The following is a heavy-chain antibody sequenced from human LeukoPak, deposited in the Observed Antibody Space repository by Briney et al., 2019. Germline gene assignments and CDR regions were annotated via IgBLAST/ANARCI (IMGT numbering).Heavy chain of an antibody. V-gene: IGHV3-66*01. D-gene: IGHD4-11*01. Sequence: GGSLRLSCAASEFSVGSNYMTWVRQAPGKGLEWVSLIYSGGSTYYADSVKGRFTISRDNSMNTLYLQMNSLRAEDTAVYYCARGIAKTTLNAFDLWGQGTMVTVSS. CDR3: ARGIAKTTLNAFDL. CDR2: IYSGGST. CDR1: EFSVGSNY. J-gene: IGHJ3*01.